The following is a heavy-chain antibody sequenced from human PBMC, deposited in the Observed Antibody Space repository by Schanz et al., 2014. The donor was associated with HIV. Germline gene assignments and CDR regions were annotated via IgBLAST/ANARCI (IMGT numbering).Heavy chain of an antibody. J-gene: IGHJ4*02. D-gene: IGHD6-13*01. V-gene: IGHV1-69*01. CDR1: GGTFRSNA. CDR3: ARDSPVAAGTLDY. Sequence: QVQLVQSGAEVKKTGSSVKVSCKASGGTFRSNAITWVRQAPGQGLEWIGHFNVMLSKINSAQKFQGRVSMTADPSTSAAYMELSSLRSEDTAVYYCARDSPVAAGTLDYWGQGTLVTVSS. CDR2: FNVMLSKI.